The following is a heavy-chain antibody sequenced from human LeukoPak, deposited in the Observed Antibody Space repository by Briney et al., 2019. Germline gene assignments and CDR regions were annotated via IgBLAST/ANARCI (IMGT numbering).Heavy chain of an antibody. J-gene: IGHJ4*02. Sequence: GGSLRLSCAASGFVFSTYAIHWVRHVPGKGLEYVSGINGNGDYTDYANSVKGRFTISRDNFKNTVYLQMGSLRAEDMAVYYCARDLFSGAEMATLDYWGQGTLVTVSS. CDR2: INGNGDYT. V-gene: IGHV3-64*01. CDR1: GFVFSTYA. D-gene: IGHD5-24*01. CDR3: ARDLFSGAEMATLDY.